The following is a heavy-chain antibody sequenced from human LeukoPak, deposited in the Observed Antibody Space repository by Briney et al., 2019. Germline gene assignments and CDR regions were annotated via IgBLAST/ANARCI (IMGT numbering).Heavy chain of an antibody. D-gene: IGHD4-23*01. CDR2: IYYSGST. J-gene: IGHJ4*02. CDR3: ARAHGGAMFDY. V-gene: IGHV4-61*01. CDR1: GGSISSGSYY. Sequence: SETLSLTCTVSGGSISSGSYYWSWIRQPPGKGLEWIGYIYYSGSTNYNPSLKSRVTISVDTSKNQFSLKLSSVTAADTAVYYCARAHGGAMFDYWGQGTLVTVSS.